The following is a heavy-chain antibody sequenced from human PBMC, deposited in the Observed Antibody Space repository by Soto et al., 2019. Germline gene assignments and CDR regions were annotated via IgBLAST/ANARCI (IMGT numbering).Heavy chain of an antibody. Sequence: SETLSLTCTVSGGSISSYYWSWIRQPPGKGLEWIGYIYYSGSTNYNPSLKSRVTISVDTSKNQFSLKLSSVTAADTAVYYCARHQLGIPDYFDYWGQGTLVTVSS. CDR2: IYYSGST. CDR3: ARHQLGIPDYFDY. CDR1: GGSISSYY. D-gene: IGHD7-27*01. J-gene: IGHJ4*02. V-gene: IGHV4-59*08.